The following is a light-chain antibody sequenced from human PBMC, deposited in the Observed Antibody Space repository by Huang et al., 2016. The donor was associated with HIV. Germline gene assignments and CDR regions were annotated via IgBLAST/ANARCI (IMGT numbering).Light chain of an antibody. J-gene: IGKJ1*01. CDR3: QQYYSPPLT. V-gene: IGKV4-1*01. CDR2: WAS. CDR1: QSLLYNSNNKNY. Sequence: DIVLTQSPDSLAVSLGERATINCKSSQSLLYNSNNKNYLAWYQQKPGQPPRLLIYWASTRQSGVPDRFSGSGSGAHFTLTISSLQAEDVAVYYCQQYYSPPLTFGQGTKVEIK.